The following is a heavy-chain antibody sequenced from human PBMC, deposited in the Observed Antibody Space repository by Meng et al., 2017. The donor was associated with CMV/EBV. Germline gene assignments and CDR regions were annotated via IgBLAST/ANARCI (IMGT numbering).Heavy chain of an antibody. CDR3: ARAPPWDEFDY. D-gene: IGHD1-26*01. Sequence: GESLKISCAASGFTFSSYSMNWVRQAPGKGLEWVSSISSSSSYIYYADSVKGRFTISRDNAKNSLYPQMNSLRAEDTAVYYCARAPPWDEFDYWGQGTLVTVSS. V-gene: IGHV3-21*01. J-gene: IGHJ4*02. CDR2: ISSSSSYI. CDR1: GFTFSSYS.